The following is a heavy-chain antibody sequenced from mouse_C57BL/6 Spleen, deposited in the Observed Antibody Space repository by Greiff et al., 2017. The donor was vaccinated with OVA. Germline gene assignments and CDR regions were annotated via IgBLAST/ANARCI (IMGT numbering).Heavy chain of an antibody. CDR2: IDPNSGGT. Sequence: VKQSCKASGYTFTSYWMHWVKQRPGRGLEWIGRIDPNSGGTKYNEKFKSKATLTVDKPSSTAYMQLSSLTSEDSAVYYCAREMYGNYYAMDYWGQGTSVTVSS. V-gene: IGHV1-72*01. J-gene: IGHJ4*01. D-gene: IGHD2-10*02. CDR1: GYTFTSYW. CDR3: AREMYGNYYAMDY.